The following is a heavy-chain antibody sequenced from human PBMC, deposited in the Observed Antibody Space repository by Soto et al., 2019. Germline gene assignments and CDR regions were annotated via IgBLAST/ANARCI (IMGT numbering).Heavy chain of an antibody. Sequence: EVQLVESGGGLVKPGGSLRLSCAASGFTFSNAWMNWVRQAPGKGLEWVGRIKSKTDGGTTDYAAPVKGRFTISRDDSKNTLYLQMNSLKTEDTAVYYCTKYPGTYYDYVWGSYRSDYWGQGTLVTVSS. CDR3: TKYPGTYYDYVWGSYRSDY. J-gene: IGHJ4*02. D-gene: IGHD3-16*02. CDR1: GFTFSNAW. CDR2: IKSKTDGGTT. V-gene: IGHV3-15*07.